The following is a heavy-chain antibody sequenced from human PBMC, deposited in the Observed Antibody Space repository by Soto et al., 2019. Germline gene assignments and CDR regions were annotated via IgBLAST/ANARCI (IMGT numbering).Heavy chain of an antibody. CDR2: IKSKVHGETT. Sequence: EVQLVESGGGLVKHGGSLRLSCAASGFNFSNGWMSWVRQAPGKGLEWVGRIKSKVHGETTDYAAHVKGRFTISRDDSKNTLYLQMHSLQTEDTAVYYCSTDEWEWGQGTLVTVSS. D-gene: IGHD1-26*01. CDR1: GFNFSNGW. CDR3: STDEWE. V-gene: IGHV3-15*05. J-gene: IGHJ4*02.